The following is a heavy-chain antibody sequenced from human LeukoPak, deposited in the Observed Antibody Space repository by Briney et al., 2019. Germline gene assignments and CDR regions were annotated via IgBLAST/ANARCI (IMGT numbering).Heavy chain of an antibody. CDR3: ARVLHYYYYGMDV. CDR1: GGSISSYY. V-gene: IGHV4-59*01. Sequence: SETLSLTCTVSGGSISSYYWSWIRQPPGKGLEWIGYIYYSGSTNYNPSLKSRVTISVDTSKNQFSPKLSSVTAADTAVYYCARVLHYYYYGMDVWGQGTTVTVSS. CDR2: IYYSGST. J-gene: IGHJ6*02.